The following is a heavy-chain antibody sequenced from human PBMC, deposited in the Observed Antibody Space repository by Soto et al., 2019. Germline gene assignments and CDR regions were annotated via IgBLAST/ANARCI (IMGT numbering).Heavy chain of an antibody. V-gene: IGHV3-30*18. CDR2: ISYDASNK. CDR1: GFTFSYG. CDR3: AKLVIGYCSGNTCDDY. J-gene: IGHJ4*02. D-gene: IGHD2-15*01. Sequence: VQLLESGGGLVQPGGSLRLSCAASGFTFSYGIHWLRQAPGKGPEWVAYISYDASNKFYGDSVKGRFTISRDNSKNTKFLQMNSLRAEDSAIYYCAKLVIGYCSGNTCDDYWGQGTLVAVSS.